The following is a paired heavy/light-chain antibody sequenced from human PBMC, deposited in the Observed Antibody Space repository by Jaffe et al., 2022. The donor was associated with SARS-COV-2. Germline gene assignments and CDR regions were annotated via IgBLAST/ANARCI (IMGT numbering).Heavy chain of an antibody. J-gene: IGHJ4*02. CDR3: ARDLNSGSFGLFDY. D-gene: IGHD1-26*01. V-gene: IGHV4-59*01. Sequence: QVQLQESGPGLVKPSETLSLTCKVSGGSIRTYYWSWIRQSPGKGLEWIGYIYYSGSINYNPSLNYNPSLKSRVTISVDTSKNQFSLKLNSVTAADTAIYYCARDLNSGSFGLFDYWGQGTLVTVSS. CDR1: GGSIRTYY. CDR2: IYYSGSI.
Light chain of an antibody. V-gene: IGKV3D-15*01. CDR2: GAS. CDR1: QRVSSN. J-gene: IGKJ4*01. Sequence: EIVMTQSPATLSVSPGETATLSCRASQRVSSNLAWYQQKPGQTPRLLIYGASTRATGIPARFSGSGSGTEFTLTISSLQSEDFAVYYCQQYNNWLTFGGGTEVEIK. CDR3: QQYNNWLT.